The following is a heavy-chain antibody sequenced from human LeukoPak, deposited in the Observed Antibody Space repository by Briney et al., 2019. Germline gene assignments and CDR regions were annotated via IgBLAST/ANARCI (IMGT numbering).Heavy chain of an antibody. CDR2: IYSGGST. CDR1: GFTVSSNY. J-gene: IGHJ6*03. D-gene: IGHD3-10*01. Sequence: GGSLRLSCAASGFTVSSNYMSWVRQAPGKGLEWVSVIYSGGSTYYADSVKGRFTISRDNSKNTLYLQMNSLRAEDSAVYYCARSLRVRGVPDYMDVWGKGTTVIISS. V-gene: IGHV3-66*01. CDR3: ARSLRVRGVPDYMDV.